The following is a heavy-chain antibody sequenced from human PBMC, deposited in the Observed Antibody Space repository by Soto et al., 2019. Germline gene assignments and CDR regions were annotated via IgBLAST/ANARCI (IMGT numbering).Heavy chain of an antibody. CDR2: INPNSGGT. CDR1: GFTFSGYY. Sequence: ASVKVSCKASGFTFSGYYIHWLRQAPGQGLEWMGWINPNSGGTNYAQKFQGRVTVTRDTPTSTAYMELSRLTSDDTAVYYCARSLTEGYCTITGCYTRPLYGMDVWGQGTTVTVSS. V-gene: IGHV1-2*02. J-gene: IGHJ6*02. CDR3: ARSLTEGYCTITGCYTRPLYGMDV. D-gene: IGHD2-2*02.